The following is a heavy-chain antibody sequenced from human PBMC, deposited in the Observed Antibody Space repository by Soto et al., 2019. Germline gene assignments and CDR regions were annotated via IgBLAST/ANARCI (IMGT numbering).Heavy chain of an antibody. Sequence: GGSLRLSCAASGFTFSNAWMNWVRQAPGKGLEWVGRIKSKTDGGTTDYAAPVKGRFTISRDDSKNTLYLQMNSLKTEDTAVYYCTTLRRITIFGLPFDYWGQGTLVTVSS. D-gene: IGHD3-3*01. CDR1: GFTFSNAW. CDR3: TTLRRITIFGLPFDY. CDR2: IKSKTDGGTT. V-gene: IGHV3-15*07. J-gene: IGHJ4*02.